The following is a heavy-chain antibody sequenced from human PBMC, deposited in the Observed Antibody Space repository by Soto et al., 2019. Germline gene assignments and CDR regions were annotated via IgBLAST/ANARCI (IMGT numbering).Heavy chain of an antibody. CDR2: IIPIFGTA. CDR1: GGTFSSYA. J-gene: IGHJ5*02. CDR3: ARAVVVVAATENWFDP. Sequence: SVKVSCKASGGTFSSYAISWVRQAPGQGLEWMGGIIPIFGTANYAQKFQGRVTITADKSTSTAYMELSSLRSEETAVYYCARAVVVVAATENWFDPWGQGTLVTVSS. V-gene: IGHV1-69*06. D-gene: IGHD2-15*01.